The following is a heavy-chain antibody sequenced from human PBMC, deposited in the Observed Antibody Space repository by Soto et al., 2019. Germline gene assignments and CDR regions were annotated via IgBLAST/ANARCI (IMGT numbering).Heavy chain of an antibody. V-gene: IGHV3-33*01. J-gene: IGHJ6*02. Sequence: GGSLRLSCAASGFTFSSYGMHWVRQAPGKGLEWVAVIWYDGSNKYYADSVKGRFTISRDNSKNTLYLQMNSLRAEDTAVYYCARADYGSGSYREYYGMDVWGHGTTVTVSS. D-gene: IGHD3-10*01. CDR3: ARADYGSGSYREYYGMDV. CDR1: GFTFSSYG. CDR2: IWYDGSNK.